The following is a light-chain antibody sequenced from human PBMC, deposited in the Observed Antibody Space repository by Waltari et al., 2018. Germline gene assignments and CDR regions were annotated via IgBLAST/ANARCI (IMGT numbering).Light chain of an antibody. Sequence: EVVLTPSTGTLSLSPGEGDTLSCRASQSISHYLAWYQQKPGQAPRLLIYHASSRATGIPDRFSGSGSGTDFSLTISRLEPEDFAVYYCQHYVNLPATFGQGTKVEI. V-gene: IGKV3-20*01. CDR1: QSISHY. J-gene: IGKJ1*01. CDR3: QHYVNLPAT. CDR2: HAS.